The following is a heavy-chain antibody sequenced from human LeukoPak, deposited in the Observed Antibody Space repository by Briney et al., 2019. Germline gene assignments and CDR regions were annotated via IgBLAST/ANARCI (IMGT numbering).Heavy chain of an antibody. V-gene: IGHV4-38-2*02. J-gene: IGHJ5*02. CDR3: ARGITSPGAAGA. CDR1: GYSISSGHY. Sequence: SETLSLTCTVSGYSISSGHYWGWIRQPPGKGLEWIGIIHHGGTTFYNPSLRNRVTISLNTYENQFSLKLASVTAADTALYYCARGITSPGAAGALGQGTLVTVSS. D-gene: IGHD3-10*01. CDR2: IHHGGTT.